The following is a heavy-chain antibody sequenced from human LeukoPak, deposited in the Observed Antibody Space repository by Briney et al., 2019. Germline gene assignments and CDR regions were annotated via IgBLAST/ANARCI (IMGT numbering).Heavy chain of an antibody. D-gene: IGHD2-2*01. Sequence: SEALSLTCTVSGGSISSYYWSWIRQPPGKGLEWIGYIYYSGSTNYNPSLESRVTTSVDTSKNQFSLKLSSVTAADTAVYYCARARDIVVVPATPYYFDYWGQGTLVTVSS. CDR3: ARARDIVVVPATPYYFDY. CDR1: GGSISSYY. V-gene: IGHV4-59*01. J-gene: IGHJ4*02. CDR2: IYYSGST.